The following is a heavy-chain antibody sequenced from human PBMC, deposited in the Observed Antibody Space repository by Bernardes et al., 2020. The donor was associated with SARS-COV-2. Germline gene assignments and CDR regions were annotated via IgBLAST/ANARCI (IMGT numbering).Heavy chain of an antibody. Sequence: SETLSLTCTVSGGSISSYYWSWIRQPPGKGLEWIGYIYYSGSTNYNPSLKSRVTISVDTSKNQFSLKLSSVTAADTAVYYCARLAGYCSGGSCYPDDYWGQGTLVTVSS. J-gene: IGHJ4*02. CDR2: IYYSGST. CDR3: ARLAGYCSGGSCYPDDY. CDR1: GGSISSYY. D-gene: IGHD2-15*01. V-gene: IGHV4-59*01.